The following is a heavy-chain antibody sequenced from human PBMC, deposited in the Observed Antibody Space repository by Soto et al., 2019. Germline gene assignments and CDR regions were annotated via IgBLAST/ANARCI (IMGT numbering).Heavy chain of an antibody. CDR2: ISSSSSYI. J-gene: IGHJ5*02. CDR3: ARVSAYDFLSGNWFDP. D-gene: IGHD3-3*01. Sequence: GGSLRLSCAASGFTFSSYSMNWVRQAPGKGLGWVSSISSSSSYIYYADSVKGRFTISRDNAKNSLYLQMNSLRAEDTAVYYCARVSAYDFLSGNWFDPWGQGTLVTVSS. V-gene: IGHV3-21*01. CDR1: GFTFSSYS.